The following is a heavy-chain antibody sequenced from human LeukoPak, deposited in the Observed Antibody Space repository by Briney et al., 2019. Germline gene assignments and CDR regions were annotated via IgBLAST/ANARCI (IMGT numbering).Heavy chain of an antibody. J-gene: IGHJ3*02. V-gene: IGHV3-23*01. CDR1: GFTFSSYA. CDR2: ISGSGGST. Sequence: AGGSLRLSCAASGFTFSSYAMSWVRQAPGKGLEWVSAISGSGGSTYYADSVKGRFTISRDNSKNTLYLQMNSLRAEDTAVYYCASRGSGLGSAFDIWGQGTMVTVSS. D-gene: IGHD2-15*01. CDR3: ASRGSGLGSAFDI.